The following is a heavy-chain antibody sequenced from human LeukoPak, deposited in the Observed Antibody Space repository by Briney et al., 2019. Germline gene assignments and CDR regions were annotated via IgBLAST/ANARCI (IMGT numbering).Heavy chain of an antibody. Sequence: GGSLRLSCAASGFTFSNYGMHWVRQAPGKGLEWVAVISYDGSNKYYAESVKGRFTISRDNSKNTLYLQMSSLRAEDTAVYYCVRDPQYYYDSSAGHDAFDIWGQGTMVTVSS. CDR3: VRDPQYYYDSSAGHDAFDI. V-gene: IGHV3-30*03. CDR1: GFTFSNYG. CDR2: ISYDGSNK. D-gene: IGHD3-22*01. J-gene: IGHJ3*02.